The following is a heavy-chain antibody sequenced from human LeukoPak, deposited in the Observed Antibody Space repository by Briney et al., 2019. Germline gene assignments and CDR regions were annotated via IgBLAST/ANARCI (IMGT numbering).Heavy chain of an antibody. CDR3: ATGEHSVVTARYTFDY. Sequence: GSLRVCCKLSLYILTQLSMHWVREARGKALEWMGGFNPEDGETIYVQKFQGRVTMTEDTSTDTAYMELSSLRSEDTAVYYCATGEHSVVTARYTFDYWGQGTLVTVSS. CDR1: LYILTQLS. V-gene: IGHV1-24*01. J-gene: IGHJ4*02. CDR2: FNPEDGET. D-gene: IGHD3-16*02.